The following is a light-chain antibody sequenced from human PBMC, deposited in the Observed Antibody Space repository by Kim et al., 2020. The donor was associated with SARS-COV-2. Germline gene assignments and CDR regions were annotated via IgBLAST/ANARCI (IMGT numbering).Light chain of an antibody. CDR3: QQYDTWPPVT. CDR2: GAS. J-gene: IGKJ4*01. V-gene: IGKV3-15*01. Sequence: EIVMTQSPATLSVSPGERVTLSCRASQSVSSKLAWYQQKPGQAPRLLIYGASTRATGTPARFSGSGSGTEFTLDISSLQSEDFAVYYCQQYDTWPPVTFGGGTKVEI. CDR1: QSVSSK.